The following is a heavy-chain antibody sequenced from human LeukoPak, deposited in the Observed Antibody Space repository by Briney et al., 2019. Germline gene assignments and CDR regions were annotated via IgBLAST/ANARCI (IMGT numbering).Heavy chain of an antibody. Sequence: ASVNVSCKVSGYTLTELSMHWVRQAPGKGLEWMGGFDPEDGETIYAQKFQGRVTMTEDTSTDTAYMELSSLRSEDTAVYYCATSPANWNYVEGFDPWGQGTLVTVSS. V-gene: IGHV1-24*01. J-gene: IGHJ5*02. CDR2: FDPEDGET. CDR1: GYTLTELS. CDR3: ATSPANWNYVEGFDP. D-gene: IGHD1-7*01.